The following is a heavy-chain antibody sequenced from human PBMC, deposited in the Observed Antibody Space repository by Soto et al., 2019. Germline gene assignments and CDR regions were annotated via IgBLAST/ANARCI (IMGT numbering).Heavy chain of an antibody. Sequence: PVGSLRLSCAVSGFTFFTYAMRWVRQAPGKGLEWVSSITDSGDSTYYADSVKGRFTISRDNSKNTLYLQMKSLRAEDTAVYYCAKDTSVVPFIFDYWGQGTLVTVSS. V-gene: IGHV3-23*01. CDR3: AKDTSVVPFIFDY. CDR1: GFTFFTYA. J-gene: IGHJ4*02. CDR2: ITDSGDST. D-gene: IGHD2-15*01.